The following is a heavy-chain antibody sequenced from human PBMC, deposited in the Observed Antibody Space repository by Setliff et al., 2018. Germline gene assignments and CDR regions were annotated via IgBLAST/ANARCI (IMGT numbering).Heavy chain of an antibody. CDR2: TYPGDSDT. V-gene: IGHV5-51*01. Sequence: GGSPKIPCKGSGYSFTTFWIAWVRRMPGKGPEWMGITYPGDSDTRYSPSFQGQVTISADKSISTAYLQWSSLKASDTAMYYCAGHKESPGEWNHYMDVWGKGTTVTVSS. J-gene: IGHJ6*03. CDR1: GYSFTTFW. D-gene: IGHD1-1*01. CDR3: AGHKESPGEWNHYMDV.